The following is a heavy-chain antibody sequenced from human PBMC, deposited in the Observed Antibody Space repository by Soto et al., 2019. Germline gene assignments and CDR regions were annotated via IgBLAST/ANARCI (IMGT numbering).Heavy chain of an antibody. J-gene: IGHJ3*02. V-gene: IGHV5-51*01. Sequence: GESLKISCKGSGYSFTSYWIGWVRQMPGKGLEWMGIIYPGDSDTRYSPSFQGQVTISADKSISTAYLQWSSLKASDTAMYYCARPYYYDSSGYYYVGAFDIWGQGTMVTVSS. D-gene: IGHD3-22*01. CDR3: ARPYYYDSSGYYYVGAFDI. CDR2: IYPGDSDT. CDR1: GYSFTSYW.